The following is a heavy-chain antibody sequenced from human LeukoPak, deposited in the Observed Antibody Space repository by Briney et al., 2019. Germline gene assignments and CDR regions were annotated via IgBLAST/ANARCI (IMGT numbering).Heavy chain of an antibody. Sequence: PSETLSLTCTVSGGSISSYYWSWIRQPAGKGLEWIGRIYTSGSTNYNPSLKSRVTMSVDTSKSQFSLKLSSVTAADTAVYYCARDYYDSSGYYGFDYWGQGTLVTVSS. CDR3: ARDYYDSSGYYGFDY. CDR1: GGSISSYY. CDR2: IYTSGST. V-gene: IGHV4-4*07. J-gene: IGHJ4*02. D-gene: IGHD3-22*01.